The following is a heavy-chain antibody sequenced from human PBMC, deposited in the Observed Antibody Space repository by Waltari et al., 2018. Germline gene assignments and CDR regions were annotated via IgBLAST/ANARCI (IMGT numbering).Heavy chain of an antibody. V-gene: IGHV3-48*04. CDR1: GFTFSTYH. CDR3: ARMDYFDY. CDR2: IDISGDTI. J-gene: IGHJ4*02. Sequence: EVQLVESGGGLVQPGGSLRLSCEASGFTFSTYHMNWVRQAPGKGLEWVSFIDISGDTIYYADSVKVRFTISRDNAKNSLYLQINSLRAEYTAVYYCARMDYFDYWGQGALVTVSS.